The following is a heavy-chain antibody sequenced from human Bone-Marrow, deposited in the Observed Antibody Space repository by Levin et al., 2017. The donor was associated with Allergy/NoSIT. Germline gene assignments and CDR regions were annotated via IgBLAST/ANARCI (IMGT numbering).Heavy chain of an antibody. CDR3: AIDSRIALGYGLDV. CDR2: FDAEDGET. V-gene: IGHV1-24*01. CDR1: GGTLTDVS. D-gene: IGHD2-21*01. J-gene: IGHJ6*02. Sequence: ASVKVSCKVFGGTLTDVSLHWVRQAPGKGLEWMGGFDAEDGETIYAQKFQGRVTMTEDTSIDTAYMEVTNVRSEDTAVYYCAIDSRIALGYGLDVWGQGTTVTVSS.